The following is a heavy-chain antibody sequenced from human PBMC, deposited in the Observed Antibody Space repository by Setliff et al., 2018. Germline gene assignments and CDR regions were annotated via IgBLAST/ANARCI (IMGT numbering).Heavy chain of an antibody. Sequence: GGSLRLSCAASGFIFSAYSMNWVRQAPGRGLEWVSYISSSSRTIKHADSVKGRFTISRDNAKNSLFLQMNILEVEDTAVYYCVRDWASGDDHWGRGTLVTVSS. V-gene: IGHV3-48*04. D-gene: IGHD3-10*01. CDR2: ISSSSRTI. CDR1: GFIFSAYS. CDR3: VRDWASGDDH. J-gene: IGHJ4*02.